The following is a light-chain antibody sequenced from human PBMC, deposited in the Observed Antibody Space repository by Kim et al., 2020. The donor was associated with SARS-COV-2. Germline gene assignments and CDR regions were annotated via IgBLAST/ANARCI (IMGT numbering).Light chain of an antibody. Sequence: PGEADRMTCGGTSNGSYPVHWYRQTPGQAPVLVIYYNNDRPSGIPERFSGSNSGTSATLTISRVEAGDEADYYCQVWDSSTYFYVIFGGGTQLTVL. V-gene: IGLV3-21*01. CDR2: YNN. J-gene: IGLJ2*01. CDR3: QVWDSSTYFYVI. CDR1: SNGSYP.